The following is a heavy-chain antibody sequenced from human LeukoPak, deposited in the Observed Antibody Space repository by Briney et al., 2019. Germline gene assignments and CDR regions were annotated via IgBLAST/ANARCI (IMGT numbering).Heavy chain of an antibody. CDR1: GYSFTSYW. CDR3: ARHDTSGFKGYYFDY. CDR2: IYPDDSDT. V-gene: IGHV5-51*01. D-gene: IGHD3-22*01. J-gene: IGHJ4*02. Sequence: GESLKISCKGSGYSFTSYWIGWVRQMPGKGLEWMGIIYPDDSDTRYSPSFQGQVTISADKSISTAYLQWSSLKAPDTAMYYCARHDTSGFKGYYFDYWGQGTLVTVSS.